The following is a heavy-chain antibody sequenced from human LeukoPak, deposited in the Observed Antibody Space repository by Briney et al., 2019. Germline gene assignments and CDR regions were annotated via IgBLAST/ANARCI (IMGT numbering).Heavy chain of an antibody. J-gene: IGHJ4*02. CDR1: GYTFTCYY. CDR2: INPNSGGT. CDR3: ARVGSVAAAGTGGVY. D-gene: IGHD6-13*01. V-gene: IGHV1-2*02. Sequence: ASVKVSCKASGYTFTCYYMHWVRQAPGQGLEWMGWINPNSGGTNYAQKFEGRVTMTRDTSISTAYMELSRLRSDDTAVYYCARVGSVAAAGTGGVYWGQGTLVTVSS.